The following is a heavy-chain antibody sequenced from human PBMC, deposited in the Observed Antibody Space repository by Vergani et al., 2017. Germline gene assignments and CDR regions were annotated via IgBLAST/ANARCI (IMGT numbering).Heavy chain of an antibody. D-gene: IGHD5-18*01. J-gene: IGHJ4*01. CDR1: GYTFTGYY. CDR2: INPNSGGT. CDR3: ARDTTAMGMHYFDN. V-gene: IGHV1-2*02. Sequence: QVQLVQSGAEVKKPGASVKVSCKASGYTFTGYYMHWVRQAPGQGLEWMGWINPNSGGTNYAQKFQGRVTMTRDTSISTAYMELSSLRSDETAVYYCARDTTAMGMHYFDNWGHGTLVTVYS.